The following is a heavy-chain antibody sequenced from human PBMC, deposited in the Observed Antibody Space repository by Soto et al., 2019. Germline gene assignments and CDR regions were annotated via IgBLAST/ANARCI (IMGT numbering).Heavy chain of an antibody. V-gene: IGHV2-5*02. CDR2: IYWDDDK. Sequence: SGPTLVNPTQTLTLTCTFSGFSLSTSGVGVGWIRQPPGKALEWLALIYWDDDKRYSPSLKSRLTITKDTSKNQVVLTMTNMDPVDTATYYCARLVGSYRYRPFDYWGQGTLVTVSS. J-gene: IGHJ4*02. D-gene: IGHD3-16*02. CDR3: ARLVGSYRYRPFDY. CDR1: GFSLSTSGVG.